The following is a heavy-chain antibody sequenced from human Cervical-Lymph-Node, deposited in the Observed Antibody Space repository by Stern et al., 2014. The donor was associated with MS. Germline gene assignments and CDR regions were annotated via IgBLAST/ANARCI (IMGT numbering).Heavy chain of an antibody. Sequence: QVQLGQSGSEVKKPGASVKVSCKASGYGFSSYNMNLVRQAPGQGLEWLGWINTNTGSPKYAQGFTGRFVFSVDTSVSTTYLHISGLKAEDAAVYYCATFQPWDLVDYWGQGTLVTVSS. D-gene: IGHD1-26*01. CDR2: INTNTGSP. V-gene: IGHV7-4-1*02. CDR3: ATFQPWDLVDY. J-gene: IGHJ4*02. CDR1: GYGFSSYN.